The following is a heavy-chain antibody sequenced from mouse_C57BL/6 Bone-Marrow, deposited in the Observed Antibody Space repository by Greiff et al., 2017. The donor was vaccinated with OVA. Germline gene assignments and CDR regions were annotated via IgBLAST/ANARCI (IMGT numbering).Heavy chain of an antibody. CDR1: GYTFTSYW. D-gene: IGHD1-1*01. V-gene: IGHV1-55*01. CDR3: ARLGVAKAMDY. CDR2: IYPGSGST. Sequence: QVHVKQSGAELVKPGASVKMSCKASGYTFTSYWITWVKQRPGQGLEWIGDIYPGSGSTNYNEKFKSKATLTVDTSSSTAYMQLSSLTSEDSAVYYCARLGVAKAMDYWGQGTSGTVSS. J-gene: IGHJ4*01.